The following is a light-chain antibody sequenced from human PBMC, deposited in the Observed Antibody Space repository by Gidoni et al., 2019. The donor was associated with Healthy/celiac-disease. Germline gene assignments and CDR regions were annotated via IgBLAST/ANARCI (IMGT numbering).Light chain of an antibody. CDR2: EDS. CDR3: YSTDSSGNHSWV. Sequence: SYELTQPPSVSVSPGQTARITCSGDALPKKYAYWYQPKSGQAPVLVIYEDSTRPSGIPERFSGSSSGTMATLTISGAQVEDEADYYCYSTDSSGNHSWVFGGGTKLTVL. V-gene: IGLV3-10*01. CDR1: ALPKKY. J-gene: IGLJ3*02.